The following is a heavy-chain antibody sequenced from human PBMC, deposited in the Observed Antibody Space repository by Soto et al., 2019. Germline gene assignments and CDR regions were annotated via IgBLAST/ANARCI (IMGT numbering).Heavy chain of an antibody. CDR2: ISYDGSNK. CDR1: GFTFSSYA. D-gene: IGHD3-3*01. J-gene: IGHJ6*02. CDR3: ARVYTAEEWLYGMDV. Sequence: QVQLVESGGGVVQPGRSLRLSCAASGFTFSSYAMHWVRQAPGKGLEWVAVISYDGSNKYYADSVKGRFTISRDNSKNTLYLQMNSLRAEDTAVYYCARVYTAEEWLYGMDVWGQGTTVTVSS. V-gene: IGHV3-30*04.